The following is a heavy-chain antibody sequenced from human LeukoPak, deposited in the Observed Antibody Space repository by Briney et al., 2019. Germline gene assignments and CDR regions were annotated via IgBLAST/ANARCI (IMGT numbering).Heavy chain of an antibody. V-gene: IGHV1-2*02. Sequence: ASVKVSCKASGYTFNDYYIHWVRHAPGQGLEWMGWINPKSGDTNYAQKFQGRVTTTRDTSINTVYMELNSLRPDDTAIYYCARAGTPMVFDFWGQGTPVTVSS. CDR2: INPKSGDT. J-gene: IGHJ5*01. D-gene: IGHD3-10*01. CDR1: GYTFNDYY. CDR3: ARAGTPMVFDF.